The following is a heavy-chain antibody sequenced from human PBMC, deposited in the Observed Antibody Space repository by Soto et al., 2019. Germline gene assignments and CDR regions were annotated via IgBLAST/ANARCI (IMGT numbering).Heavy chain of an antibody. CDR2: ITDNGGST. CDR1: GFTFSRDG. D-gene: IGHD4-17*01. CDR3: AKERATTTAFDY. J-gene: IGHJ4*02. V-gene: IGHV3-23*01. Sequence: GSLRVACSASGFTFSRDGMSGVRQAPGKGLEWVSLITDNGGSTYYADSVKGRFTISRDNTKNTLFLQMNSLRAEDTAVYYCAKERATTTAFDYWGQGALVTVYS.